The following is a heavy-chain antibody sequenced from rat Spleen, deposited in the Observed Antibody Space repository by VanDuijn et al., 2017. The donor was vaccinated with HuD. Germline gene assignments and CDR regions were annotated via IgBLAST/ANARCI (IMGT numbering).Heavy chain of an antibody. CDR2: ISYDGSST. CDR1: GFTFSDYY. V-gene: IGHV5-29*01. Sequence: EVQLVESDGGLVQPGRSLKLSCAASGFTFSDYYMAWVRQAPTKGLEWVATISYDGSSTYYRDSVKGRFTISRDNAKSTLYLQMDSLRSEDTATYYCARLGYPRVYFDYWGQGVMVTVSS. D-gene: IGHD1-11*01. J-gene: IGHJ2*01. CDR3: ARLGYPRVYFDY.